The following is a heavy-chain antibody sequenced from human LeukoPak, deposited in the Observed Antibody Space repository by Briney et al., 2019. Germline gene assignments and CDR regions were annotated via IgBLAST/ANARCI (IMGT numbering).Heavy chain of an antibody. CDR3: AREISSWYRTEGRFDP. CDR1: GFNFSSYW. V-gene: IGHV3-7*01. CDR2: IKQDGSEK. D-gene: IGHD6-13*01. Sequence: GGSLRLSCAASGFNFSSYWMTWVRQAPGKGLEWVANIKQDGSEKFYVDSVRGRFTISRDNAKNSLYLQMNSLRAEDTAVYYCAREISSWYRTEGRFDPWGQETLVSASS. J-gene: IGHJ5*02.